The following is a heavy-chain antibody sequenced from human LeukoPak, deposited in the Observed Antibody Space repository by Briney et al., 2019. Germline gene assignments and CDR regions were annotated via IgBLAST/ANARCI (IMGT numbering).Heavy chain of an antibody. D-gene: IGHD1-26*01. Sequence: ASVKVSCKAFGYTFTSNYMHWVRQAPGKGLEWMGGFDPEDGETIYAQKFQGRVTMTEDTSTDTAYMELSSLRSEDTAVYYCATLRSRGATTLRAFDIWGQGTMVTVSS. CDR3: ATLRSRGATTLRAFDI. CDR2: FDPEDGET. CDR1: GYTFTSNY. J-gene: IGHJ3*02. V-gene: IGHV1-24*01.